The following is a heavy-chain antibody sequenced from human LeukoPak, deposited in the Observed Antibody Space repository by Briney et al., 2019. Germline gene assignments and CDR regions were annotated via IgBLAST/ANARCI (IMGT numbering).Heavy chain of an antibody. CDR2: ISSSASAM. Sequence: PGGSLRLSCAASGFTFSDYYMSWIRQTPGKGLEWVSYISSSASAMFYADSVKGRFTISRDNAKNSLYLQMNSLRAEDTAVYYCARVVYCSGGSCHTFAFDIWGQGIMVTVSS. CDR3: ARVVYCSGGSCHTFAFDI. CDR1: GFTFSDYY. V-gene: IGHV3-11*01. J-gene: IGHJ3*02. D-gene: IGHD2-15*01.